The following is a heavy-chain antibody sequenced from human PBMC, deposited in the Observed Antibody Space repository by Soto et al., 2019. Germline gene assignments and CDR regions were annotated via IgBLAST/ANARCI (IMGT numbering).Heavy chain of an antibody. D-gene: IGHD6-13*01. CDR1: GFTFNSYA. Sequence: EVQLLESGGALVQPGGSLRLSCAASGFTFNSYAMSWVRQAPGKGLEWVSAMSGSGGSTYYADSVKGRFTISRDTSKNTLYLQMNSLRAEDTAVYYCAKGALVKRSWIPFDYWGQGTLITVSS. V-gene: IGHV3-23*01. CDR3: AKGALVKRSWIPFDY. J-gene: IGHJ4*02. CDR2: MSGSGGST.